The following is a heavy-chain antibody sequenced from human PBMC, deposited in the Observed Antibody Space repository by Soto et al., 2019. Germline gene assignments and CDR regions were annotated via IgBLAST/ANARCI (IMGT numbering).Heavy chain of an antibody. V-gene: IGHV3-30*18. CDR2: ISYDGSNK. Sequence: GGSLRLSCAASGFTFSSYGMHWVRQAPGKGLEWVAVISYDGSNKYYADSVKGRFTISRDNSKNTLYLQMNSLRAEDTAVYYCAKGGMDFWSAKTWGQGTLVTVSS. CDR1: GFTFSSYG. CDR3: AKGGMDFWSAKT. D-gene: IGHD3-3*01. J-gene: IGHJ5*02.